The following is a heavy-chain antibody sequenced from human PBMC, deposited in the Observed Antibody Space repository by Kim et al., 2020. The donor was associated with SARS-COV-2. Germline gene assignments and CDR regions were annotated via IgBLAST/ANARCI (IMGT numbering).Heavy chain of an antibody. CDR3: ATYYDYVWGSPSHYYYGMDV. Sequence: ASVKVSCKVSGYTLTELSMHWVRQAPGKGLEWMGGFDPEDGETIYAQKFQGRVTMTEDTSTDTAYMELSSLRSEDTAVYYCATYYDYVWGSPSHYYYGMDVWGQGTTVTVSS. V-gene: IGHV1-24*01. CDR1: GYTLTELS. D-gene: IGHD3-16*01. J-gene: IGHJ6*02. CDR2: FDPEDGET.